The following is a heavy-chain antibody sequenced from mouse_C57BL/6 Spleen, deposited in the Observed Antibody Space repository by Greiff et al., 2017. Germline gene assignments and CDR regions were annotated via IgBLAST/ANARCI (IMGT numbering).Heavy chain of an antibody. Sequence: EVQLVESGGDLVKPGGSLKLSCAASGFTFSSYGMSWVRQTPDKRLEWVATISSGGSYTYYPDSVKGRFTISRDNAKNTLYLQMSSLKSEDTAMYYCARHGDGSSPDYWGQGTTLTVSS. CDR2: ISSGGSYT. D-gene: IGHD1-1*01. V-gene: IGHV5-6*01. CDR3: ARHGDGSSPDY. J-gene: IGHJ2*01. CDR1: GFTFSSYG.